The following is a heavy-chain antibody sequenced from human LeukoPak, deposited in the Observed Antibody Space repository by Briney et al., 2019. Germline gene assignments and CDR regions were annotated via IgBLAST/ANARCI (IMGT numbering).Heavy chain of an antibody. V-gene: IGHV3-30*18. Sequence: GGSLRLSCAASRFTFSSYGMHWVRQAPGKGLEWVAVISYDGSNKYYADSVKGRFTISRDNSKNTLYLQMNSLRAEDTAVYYCAKDLSAQKLYDYVWGSYRYVPPWFDPWGQGTLVTVSS. CDR3: AKDLSAQKLYDYVWGSYRYVPPWFDP. D-gene: IGHD3-16*02. J-gene: IGHJ5*02. CDR2: ISYDGSNK. CDR1: RFTFSSYG.